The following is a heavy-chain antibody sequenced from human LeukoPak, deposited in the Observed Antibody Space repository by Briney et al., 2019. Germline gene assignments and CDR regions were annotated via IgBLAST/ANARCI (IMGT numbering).Heavy chain of an antibody. V-gene: IGHV3-23*01. CDR1: GFTFSSYD. CDR3: ARVAGWHWFDP. Sequence: GGSLRLSCAASGFTFSSYDMTWVRQAPGRGLEWVSSIRPSGDNTYYGDSVKGRFTISRDNSRNAVYLQMNNMRVDDTAVYYCARVAGWHWFDPWGQGTLVTVSS. D-gene: IGHD6-19*01. CDR2: IRPSGDNT. J-gene: IGHJ5*02.